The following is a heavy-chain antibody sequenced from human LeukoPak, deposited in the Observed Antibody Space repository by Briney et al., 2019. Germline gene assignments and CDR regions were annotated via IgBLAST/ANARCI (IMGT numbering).Heavy chain of an antibody. V-gene: IGHV3-7*01. J-gene: IGHJ4*02. CDR2: IKEDGSEK. CDR1: GFTFSTYW. D-gene: IGHD1-26*01. CDR3: ARIHSESYYMGFDY. Sequence: PGGSLRLSCEASGFTFSTYWMTWVRQAPGKGLEWVANIKEDGSEKSYVDSVKGRFTISKDNAKNSLYLQMNSLRAEDTAVYYCARIHSESYYMGFDYWGQGALVTVSS.